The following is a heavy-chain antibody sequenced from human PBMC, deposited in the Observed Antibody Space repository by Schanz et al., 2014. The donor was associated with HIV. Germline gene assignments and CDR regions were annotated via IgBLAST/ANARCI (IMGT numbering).Heavy chain of an antibody. V-gene: IGHV4-34*01. CDR2: INHSGST. CDR1: GVSFSGYD. CDR3: AREDVSYWSFDL. D-gene: IGHD2-8*01. J-gene: IGHJ2*01. Sequence: QVQLHQWGAGLLKPSETLSLTCAVYGVSFSGYDWSWIRQPPGKGLEWIGEINHSGSTNYNPSLKGRVTISVAPSTNQFPLKLSSVTAADTAVYYCAREDVSYWSFDLWGRGTLVTVSS.